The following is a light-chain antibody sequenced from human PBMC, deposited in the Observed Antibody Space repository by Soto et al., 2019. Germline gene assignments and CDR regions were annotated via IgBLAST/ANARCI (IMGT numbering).Light chain of an antibody. CDR3: QQYGGSPMT. CDR2: GSS. J-gene: IGKJ5*01. Sequence: EKLSTRSPDTLSMSSGGRATLSCRASQRLTTRLAWYQQNPDQPPPLLISGSSARASGVPVRISGSGSGTDFTLTISRLEPEDFALYYCQQYGGSPMTFGLGTRREIK. CDR1: QRLTTR. V-gene: IGKV3-20*01.